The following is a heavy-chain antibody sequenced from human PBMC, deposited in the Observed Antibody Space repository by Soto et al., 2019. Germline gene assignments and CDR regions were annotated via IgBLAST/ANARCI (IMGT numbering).Heavy chain of an antibody. J-gene: IGHJ4*02. D-gene: IGHD6-13*01. CDR2: IYYSGST. Sequence: PSETLSLTCTVSGGSISSYYWSWIRQPPGKGLEWIGYIYYSGSTNYNPSLKSRVTISVDTSKNQFSLKLNSVTAADTAVYYCARHMSSSWLRYFDYWGQGTLVTVSA. CDR3: ARHMSSSWLRYFDY. CDR1: GGSISSYY. V-gene: IGHV4-59*08.